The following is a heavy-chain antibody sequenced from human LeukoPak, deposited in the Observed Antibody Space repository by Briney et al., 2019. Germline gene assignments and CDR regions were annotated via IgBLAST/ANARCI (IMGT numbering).Heavy chain of an antibody. V-gene: IGHV1-2*02. CDR3: ARSEAIYSSSVSRFDP. Sequence: ASVKVSCKVSGYTLTELSMHWVRQAPGKGLEWMGWINPNSGGTNYAQKFQGRVTMTRDTSINTAYMELSRLSSDDTAVYYCARSEAIYSSSVSRFDPWGQGTLVTVSS. CDR2: INPNSGGT. D-gene: IGHD6-13*01. CDR1: GYTLTELS. J-gene: IGHJ5*02.